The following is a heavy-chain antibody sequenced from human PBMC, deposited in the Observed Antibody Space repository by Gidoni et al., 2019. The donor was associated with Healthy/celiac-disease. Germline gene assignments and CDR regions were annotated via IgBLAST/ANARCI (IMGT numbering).Heavy chain of an antibody. V-gene: IGHV1-69*01. D-gene: IGHD6-19*01. CDR2: IIPIFGTA. J-gene: IGHJ2*01. Sequence: QVPLVQSGAEVKKPGSSVKVSCKASGGTFSSYASSGVRQAPGQGLEWMEGIIPIFGTANYEQKFQGRVTITADESTSTAYMELSSLRSEDTAVYYCARNLGQNSSGWYFGYFDLWGRGTLVTVSS. CDR3: ARNLGQNSSGWYFGYFDL. CDR1: GGTFSSYA.